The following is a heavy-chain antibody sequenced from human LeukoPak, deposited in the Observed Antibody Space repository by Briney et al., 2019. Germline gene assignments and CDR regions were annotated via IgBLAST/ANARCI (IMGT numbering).Heavy chain of an antibody. CDR1: GFVFSTHS. D-gene: IGHD4-23*01. Sequence: PGGSLRLSCAASGFVFSTHSMNWVRQAPGKGLEGVSWISSSNGDINYADSVRGRFTISRDDAKKSLYLQMKSLRAEDTAVYYCVRDADGGNSWIASWGQATLVTVSS. CDR3: VRDADGGNSWIAS. J-gene: IGHJ5*01. V-gene: IGHV3-21*01. CDR2: ISSSNGDI.